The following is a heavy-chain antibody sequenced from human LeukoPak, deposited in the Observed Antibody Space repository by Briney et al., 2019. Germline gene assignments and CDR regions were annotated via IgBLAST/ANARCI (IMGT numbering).Heavy chain of an antibody. CDR3: ARNTQPWSTELDY. J-gene: IGHJ4*02. V-gene: IGHV3-21*01. CDR2: ISSSSSYI. Sequence: GGSLRLSCAASGFTFSSYSMNWVRQAPGKGLEWVSSISSSSSYIYYADSVKGRFTISRDNAKNSLYLQMNSLRAEDTAVYYCARNTQPWSTELDYWGQGTLVTVSS. D-gene: IGHD5-18*01. CDR1: GFTFSSYS.